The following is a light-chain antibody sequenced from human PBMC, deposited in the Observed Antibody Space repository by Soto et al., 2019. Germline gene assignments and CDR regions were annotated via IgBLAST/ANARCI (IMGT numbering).Light chain of an antibody. CDR1: QSVSSY. V-gene: IGKV3-11*01. Sequence: EIVLTQSPATLSLSPGERATLSCRASQSVSSYLAWYQQKPGQAPRLLIYDASNRATGIPARFSGSGSETDVTLTISSLEPEDVAVYYCQQRSNWPRTFGQGTKLEIK. CDR2: DAS. CDR3: QQRSNWPRT. J-gene: IGKJ2*01.